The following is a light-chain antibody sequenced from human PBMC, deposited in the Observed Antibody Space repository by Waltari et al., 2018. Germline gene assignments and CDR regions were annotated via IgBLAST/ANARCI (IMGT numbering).Light chain of an antibody. CDR1: QSLLHSNGYNY. J-gene: IGKJ5*01. Sequence: EIVLTQSPLSLPVTLGEPASISCTSSQSLLHSNGYNYLEWYVQRPGLPPRLLIYFGSYRASGVPDRFSGSGSVTDFTLKISKVEAEDVGVYYCMQALQTSITFGQGTRLEIK. V-gene: IGKV2-28*01. CDR2: FGS. CDR3: MQALQTSIT.